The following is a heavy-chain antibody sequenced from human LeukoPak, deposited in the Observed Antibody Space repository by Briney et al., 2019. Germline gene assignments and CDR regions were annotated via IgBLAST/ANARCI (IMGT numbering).Heavy chain of an antibody. CDR2: ISGSGGST. J-gene: IGHJ4*02. V-gene: IGHV3-23*01. Sequence: GGSLRVSCAASGFTFSSYAMSWVRQAPGKGLEWVSAISGSGGSTYYADSVKGRFTISRDNSKNTLYLQMNSLRAEDTAVYYCAKDGHEGSGWYHYWGQGTLVTVSS. CDR1: GFTFSSYA. D-gene: IGHD6-19*01. CDR3: AKDGHEGSGWYHY.